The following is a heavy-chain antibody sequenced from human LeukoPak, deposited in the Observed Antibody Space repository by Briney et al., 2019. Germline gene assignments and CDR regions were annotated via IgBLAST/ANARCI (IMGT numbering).Heavy chain of an antibody. J-gene: IGHJ4*02. D-gene: IGHD2-15*01. Sequence: PSETLSLTCAVSGGSISSSNWWSWVRQPPGKGLEWIGEIYHSGSTNYNPSLKSRVTISVDKSKNQFSLKLSTVTAADTAVYYCARSDCSGGSCCSDYWGQGTLVTVSS. CDR3: ARSDCSGGSCCSDY. V-gene: IGHV4-4*02. CDR2: IYHSGST. CDR1: GGSISSSNW.